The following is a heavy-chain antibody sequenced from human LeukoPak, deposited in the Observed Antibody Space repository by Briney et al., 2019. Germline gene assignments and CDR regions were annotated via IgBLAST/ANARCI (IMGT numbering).Heavy chain of an antibody. V-gene: IGHV3-74*01. Sequence: QPGGSLSLSCAASGFTFSSYWMHWVRQAPGKGLVWVSRINTDGSSTSSADSVKGRFTISRDNAKNTLYLQMNSLRAEDTAVYYCATDLLSYYDSSGPDYWGQGTLVTVSS. CDR2: INTDGSST. CDR1: GFTFSSYW. D-gene: IGHD3-22*01. J-gene: IGHJ4*02. CDR3: ATDLLSYYDSSGPDY.